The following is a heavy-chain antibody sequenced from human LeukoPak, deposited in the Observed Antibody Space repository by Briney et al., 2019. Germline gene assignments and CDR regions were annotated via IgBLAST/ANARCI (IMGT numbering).Heavy chain of an antibody. CDR3: ARFAPDKRGPTDFDY. J-gene: IGHJ4*02. CDR1: GYTFTSYG. CDR2: ISAYNGNT. D-gene: IGHD2-21*01. V-gene: IGHV1-18*01. Sequence: ASVKVSCKASGYTFTSYGISWVRQAPGQGLEWMGWISAYNGNTNYAQKLQGRVTMTTDTSTSTAYMELRSLRSDDTAVYYCARFAPDKRGPTDFDYWGQGTLVTVSS.